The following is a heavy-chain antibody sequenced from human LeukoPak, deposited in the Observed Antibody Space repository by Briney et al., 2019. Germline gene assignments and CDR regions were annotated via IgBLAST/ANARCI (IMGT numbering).Heavy chain of an antibody. Sequence: SETLSLTCTVSGGSINNYYWSWIRQPPGKGLEWIGYSSYSGGTNYNPSLKSRVNISVVTSKNQFSLMLSSVTAADTAVYYCASSRGGYHYMDVWGKGTTVTVSS. CDR1: GGSINNYY. CDR3: ASSRGGYHYMDV. V-gene: IGHV4-59*01. CDR2: SSYSGGT. D-gene: IGHD2-15*01. J-gene: IGHJ6*03.